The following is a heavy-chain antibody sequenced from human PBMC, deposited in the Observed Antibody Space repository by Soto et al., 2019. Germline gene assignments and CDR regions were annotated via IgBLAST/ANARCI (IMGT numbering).Heavy chain of an antibody. Sequence: EVQLVESGGGLVKPGGSLRLSCAASGFTFSNAWMSWVRQAPGKGLEWVGRIKSKTDGGTTDYAAPVKGRFTISRDDSXXXXXXXXXXXXXXXXXXXXXXXXXXXXWEAFDIWGQGTMVTVSS. CDR2: IKSKTDGGTT. CDR3: XXXXXXXWEAFDI. CDR1: GFTFSNAW. J-gene: IGHJ3*02. D-gene: IGHD1-26*01. V-gene: IGHV3-15*01.